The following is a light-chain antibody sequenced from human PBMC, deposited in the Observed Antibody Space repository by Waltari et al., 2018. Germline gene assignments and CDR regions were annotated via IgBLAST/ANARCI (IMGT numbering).Light chain of an antibody. CDR3: QQYDSIVLT. CDR2: GAS. V-gene: IGKV3-20*01. Sequence: EIVLTQSPGTLSLSPGERATLPCRASQSVSSTSLSWYQQKRGQAPRLLIYGASTRATGIPDRFSGSGSGTDFTLTISRLEPEDFAVYYCQQYDSIVLTFGGGTKVEI. CDR1: QSVSSTS. J-gene: IGKJ4*01.